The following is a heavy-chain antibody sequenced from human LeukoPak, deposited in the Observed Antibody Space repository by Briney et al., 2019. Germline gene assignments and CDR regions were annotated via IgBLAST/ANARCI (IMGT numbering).Heavy chain of an antibody. J-gene: IGHJ4*02. CDR2: ISYDGSNK. CDR1: GFTFSSYA. Sequence: GGSLRLSCAASGFTFSSYAMHWVRQAPGKGLEWVAVISYDGSNKYYADSVKGRFTISRDNSKNTLYLQMNSLRAEDTAVYYCASALREDYYDSSGYYDYWGQGTLVTVSS. CDR3: ASALREDYYDSSGYYDY. D-gene: IGHD3-22*01. V-gene: IGHV3-30-3*01.